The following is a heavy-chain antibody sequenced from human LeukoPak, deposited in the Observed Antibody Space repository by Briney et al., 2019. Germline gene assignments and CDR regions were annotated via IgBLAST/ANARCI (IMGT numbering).Heavy chain of an antibody. Sequence: SQTLSLTCTVSGGSISSSSYYWGWIRQPPGKGLEWIGSIYYSGSTYYNPSLKSRVTISVDTSKNQFSLKLSSVTAADTAVYYCASIAAADVDYWGQGTLVTVSS. D-gene: IGHD6-13*01. J-gene: IGHJ4*02. CDR1: GGSISSSSYY. CDR2: IYYSGST. V-gene: IGHV4-39*01. CDR3: ASIAAADVDY.